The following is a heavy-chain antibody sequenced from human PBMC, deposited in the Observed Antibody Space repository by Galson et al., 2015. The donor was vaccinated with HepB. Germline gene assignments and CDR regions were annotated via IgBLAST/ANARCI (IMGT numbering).Heavy chain of an antibody. J-gene: IGHJ4*02. D-gene: IGHD2-15*01. Sequence: SLRLSCAVSGFTFRDYAMSWVRQAPGKGLEWVSGISAGGGRTSYADSVKGRFTISRDNSKKTLYLQINNLRAEATAVYYCAKDLELAYCSGGSCSPPDYWGQGTLVTVSS. CDR1: GFTFRDYA. CDR3: AKDLELAYCSGGSCSPPDY. V-gene: IGHV3-23*01. CDR2: ISAGGGRT.